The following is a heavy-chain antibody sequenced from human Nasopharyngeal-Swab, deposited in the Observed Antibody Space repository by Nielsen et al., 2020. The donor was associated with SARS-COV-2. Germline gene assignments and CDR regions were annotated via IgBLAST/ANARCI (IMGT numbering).Heavy chain of an antibody. J-gene: IGHJ4*02. CDR3: ARPYSGSYWSYFDY. V-gene: IGHV3-9*01. D-gene: IGHD1-26*01. Sequence: SLKISCAASGFTFDDYAMHWVRQAPGKGLEWVSGISWNSGSIGYAVSVKGRFTISRDNSKNTLYLQMNSLRAEDTAVYYCARPYSGSYWSYFDYWGQGTLVTVSS. CDR1: GFTFDDYA. CDR2: ISWNSGSI.